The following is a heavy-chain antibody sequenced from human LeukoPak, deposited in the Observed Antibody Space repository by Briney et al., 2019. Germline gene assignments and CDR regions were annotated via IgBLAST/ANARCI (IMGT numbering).Heavy chain of an antibody. Sequence: SQTLSLTCTVSGGSISSSSYYWGWIRQPPGKGLEWIGSIYYSGSTYYNPSLKSRVTISVDTSQNQFSLKLSSVTAADTAVYYCARLTTMKVVVIAWGQGTLVTVSS. J-gene: IGHJ5*02. D-gene: IGHD3-22*01. V-gene: IGHV4-39*01. CDR1: GGSISSSSYY. CDR3: ARLTTMKVVVIA. CDR2: IYYSGST.